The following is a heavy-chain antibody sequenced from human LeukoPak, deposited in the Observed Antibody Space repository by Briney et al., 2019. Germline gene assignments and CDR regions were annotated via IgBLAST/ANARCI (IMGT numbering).Heavy chain of an antibody. D-gene: IGHD3-10*01. CDR3: AKDLGSGSYYAAFDY. J-gene: IGHJ4*02. Sequence: GGPLRLSCAASGFTFSSYAMTWVRQAPGKGLEWVSGTSASGGSTYYADSVKGRFTISRDNFNNTLYLQMNSLRADDTAVYFCAKDLGSGSYYAAFDYWGQGTLVTVSS. CDR2: TSASGGST. CDR1: GFTFSSYA. V-gene: IGHV3-23*01.